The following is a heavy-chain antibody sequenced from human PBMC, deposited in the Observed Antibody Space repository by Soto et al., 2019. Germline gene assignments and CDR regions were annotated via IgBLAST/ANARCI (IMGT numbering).Heavy chain of an antibody. J-gene: IGHJ4*02. CDR3: ARDWCTNGVCRLDY. CDR2: IYYSGST. CDR1: GGSISRGGYY. V-gene: IGHV4-31*03. Sequence: QVQLQESGPGLVKPSQTLSLTCTVSGGSISRGGYYWSWIRQHPGKGLEWIGYIYYSGSTYYNPSLKSRVTISVDTSKNQFSLKLSSVTAADTAVYYCARDWCTNGVCRLDYWGQGTLVTVSS. D-gene: IGHD2-8*01.